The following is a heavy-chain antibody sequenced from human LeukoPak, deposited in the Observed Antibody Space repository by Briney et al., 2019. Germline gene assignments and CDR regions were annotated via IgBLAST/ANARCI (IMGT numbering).Heavy chain of an antibody. CDR2: IKQDGSEK. CDR1: GFTFSSHW. D-gene: IGHD1-7*01. Sequence: GGSLRLSCAASGFTFSSHWMSWVRQAPGKGLEWVANIKQDGSEKYYVDSVKGRFTISRDNAKNSLYLQMNSLRAEDTAVYYCARVTYNWNYADAFDIWGQGTMVTVSS. CDR3: ARVTYNWNYADAFDI. J-gene: IGHJ3*02. V-gene: IGHV3-7*01.